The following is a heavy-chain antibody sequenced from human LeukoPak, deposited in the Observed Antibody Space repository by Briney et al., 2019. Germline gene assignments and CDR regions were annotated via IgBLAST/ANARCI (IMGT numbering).Heavy chain of an antibody. CDR1: GFTFSSYS. CDR3: ARDFLHLGG. J-gene: IGHJ3*01. D-gene: IGHD3-16*01. Sequence: PGGSLRLSCAASGFTFSSYSMNWVRQAPGKGLEWVSSITRSNYIYYADSVKGRFTISRDNAKNTLYLQMSSLRAEDTAVYYCARDFLHLGGWGQGTMVTVSS. CDR2: ITRSNYI. V-gene: IGHV3-21*01.